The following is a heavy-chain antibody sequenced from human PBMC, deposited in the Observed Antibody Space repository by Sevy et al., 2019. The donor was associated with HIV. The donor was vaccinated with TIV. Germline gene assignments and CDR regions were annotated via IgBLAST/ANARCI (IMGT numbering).Heavy chain of an antibody. CDR2: INSGGTTT. Sequence: GGSLRLSCGASGFTFRDYQMTWVRQAPGKGLEWLSRINSGGTTTYYAESVRGRFTISRDDAKNSVYFQMTSLRADDTAVYYCARGLGYSINWHPVWGRGTLVTVSS. V-gene: IGHV3-11*01. CDR1: GFTFRDYQ. CDR3: ARGLGYSINWHPV. D-gene: IGHD1-1*01. J-gene: IGHJ1*01.